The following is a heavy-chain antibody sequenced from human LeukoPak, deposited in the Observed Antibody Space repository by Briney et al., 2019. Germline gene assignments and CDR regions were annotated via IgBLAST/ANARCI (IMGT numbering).Heavy chain of an antibody. CDR1: GGSITNSY. V-gene: IGHV4-59*01. CDR3: ARDPLSTNDFDI. J-gene: IGHJ3*02. D-gene: IGHD1-1*01. CDR2: INYSGTT. Sequence: SETLSLTCTVSGGSITNSYWNWIRESPGKGLEWIGYINYSGTTNYNPSLTGRVTISVDTSKNQFSLKLSSVTAADTAVYFCARDPLSTNDFDIWGQGTMVTVSS.